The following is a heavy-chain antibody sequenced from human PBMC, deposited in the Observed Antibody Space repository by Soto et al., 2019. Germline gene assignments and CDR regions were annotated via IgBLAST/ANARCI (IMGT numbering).Heavy chain of an antibody. CDR1: GGSISSGGYY. J-gene: IGHJ4*02. V-gene: IGHV4-31*03. CDR2: IYYSGST. D-gene: IGHD6-19*01. CDR3: AGSFSVAGHFDF. Sequence: SETLSLTCTVSGGSISSGGYYWSWIRQHPGKGLEWIGYIYYSGSTYYNPSLKSRVTMSLDTSKSQFSLKLSSVTAADTAVYYCAGSFSVAGHFDFWGQGTLVTVSS.